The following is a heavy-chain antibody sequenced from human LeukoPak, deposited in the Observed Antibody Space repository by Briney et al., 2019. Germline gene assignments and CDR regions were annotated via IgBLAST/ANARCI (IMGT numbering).Heavy chain of an antibody. CDR3: ARGSGSGSQTDDYYYYYMDV. J-gene: IGHJ6*03. D-gene: IGHD6-19*01. Sequence: GASVKVSCKASGGTFTSYGISWVRQAPGQGLEWMGWISAYNGSTNYAQKLQGRVTMTTDTSTSTAYMELRSLRSDDTAVYYCARGSGSGSQTDDYYYYYMDVWGKGTTVTVSS. CDR1: GGTFTSYG. V-gene: IGHV1-18*01. CDR2: ISAYNGST.